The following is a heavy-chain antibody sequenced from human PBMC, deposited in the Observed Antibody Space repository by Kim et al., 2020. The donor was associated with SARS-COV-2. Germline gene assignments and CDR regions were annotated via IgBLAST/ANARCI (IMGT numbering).Heavy chain of an antibody. J-gene: IGHJ4*02. CDR1: GFTFGTNA. CDR2: ISSSGGST. D-gene: IGHD2-2*01. CDR3: AGTRSCSSTSCYVDY. Sequence: GGSLRLSCVMSGFTFGTNALSWVRQAQEKGLGRVSGISSSGGSTYYDDSVKGWFTISREGSKNTLYFQMVSLRVDDTALSYCAGTRSCSSTSCYVDYWGQGTLVTVSS. V-gene: IGHV3-23*01.